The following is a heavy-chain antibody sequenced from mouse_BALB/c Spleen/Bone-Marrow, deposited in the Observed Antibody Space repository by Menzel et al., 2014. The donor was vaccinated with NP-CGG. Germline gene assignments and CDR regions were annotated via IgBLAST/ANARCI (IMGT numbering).Heavy chain of an antibody. Sequence: EVQLQQSGAELMKPGASVKLSCTASGFNIKDTYMHRVKQRPDQGLEWIGRIDPANGNTKYNPKFQGKATITSDTSSNTACLRVSSLTSGGTAVYCCVGWEDYWGQGTTLTVSS. J-gene: IGHJ2*01. CDR3: VGWEDY. CDR1: GFNIKDTY. CDR2: IDPANGNT. D-gene: IGHD1-1*02. V-gene: IGHV14-3*02.